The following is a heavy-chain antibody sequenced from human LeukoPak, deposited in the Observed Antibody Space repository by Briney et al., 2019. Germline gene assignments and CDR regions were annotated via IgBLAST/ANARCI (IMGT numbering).Heavy chain of an antibody. V-gene: IGHV1-8*01. CDR1: GYTFTIYD. Sequence: ASVNVSCTSSGYTFTIYDINWVRQAPGQGLEWMGWMNPNSGNTGYAQKSQGRVTMTRNTSISTAYMELSSLRSEDTAVYYCARDDGPLDPWGQGTLVTVSS. J-gene: IGHJ5*02. D-gene: IGHD1-1*01. CDR3: ARDDGPLDP. CDR2: MNPNSGNT.